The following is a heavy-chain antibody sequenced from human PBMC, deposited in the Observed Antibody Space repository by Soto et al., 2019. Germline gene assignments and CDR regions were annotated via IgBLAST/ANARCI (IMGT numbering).Heavy chain of an antibody. V-gene: IGHV4-59*01. Sequence: KTSETLSLTCTVSGGSISSYYWSWIRQPPGKGLEWIGYIYYSGSTNYNPSLKSRVTISVDTSKNQFSLKLSSVTAADTAVYYCARNGVAAAARFDYWGQGTLVTVSS. CDR1: GGSISSYY. D-gene: IGHD6-13*01. J-gene: IGHJ4*02. CDR2: IYYSGST. CDR3: ARNGVAAAARFDY.